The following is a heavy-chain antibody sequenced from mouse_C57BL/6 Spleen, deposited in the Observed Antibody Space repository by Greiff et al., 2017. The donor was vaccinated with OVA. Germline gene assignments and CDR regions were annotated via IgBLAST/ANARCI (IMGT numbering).Heavy chain of an antibody. Sequence: EVKLVESGGGLVKPGGSLKLSCAASGFTFSDYGMHWVRQAPEKGLEWVAYISSGSSTIYYADTVKGRFTISRDNAKNTLFLQMTSLRSEDTAMYYCARWLTTGAGFAYWGQGTLVTVSA. D-gene: IGHD1-1*01. CDR3: ARWLTTGAGFAY. J-gene: IGHJ3*01. CDR2: ISSGSSTI. V-gene: IGHV5-17*01. CDR1: GFTFSDYG.